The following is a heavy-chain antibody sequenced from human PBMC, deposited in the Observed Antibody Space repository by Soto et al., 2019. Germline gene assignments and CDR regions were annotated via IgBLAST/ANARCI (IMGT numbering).Heavy chain of an antibody. CDR3: ARDGDYGYFDY. V-gene: IGHV1-18*01. CDR2: ISTYNGDT. Sequence: QVQPVQSGAEVKKPGASMKVSCKASGYTFGMYGISWVRQAPGQGLEWMGWISTYNGDTNSAQKFQGRATMTTDTSTSTAYMELMSLRSDDTAVYYCARDGDYGYFDYWGQGTLVTVSS. CDR1: GYTFGMYG. J-gene: IGHJ4*02. D-gene: IGHD4-17*01.